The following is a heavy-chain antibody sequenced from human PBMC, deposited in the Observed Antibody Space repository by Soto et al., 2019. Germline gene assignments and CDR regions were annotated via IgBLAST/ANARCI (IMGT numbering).Heavy chain of an antibody. CDR3: AKDSTGSIDS. V-gene: IGHV3-43*01. CDR2: INRDASTT. CDR1: GFTFAHYF. D-gene: IGHD3-9*01. J-gene: IGHJ4*02. Sequence: GGSLRLSCAASGFTFAHYFMHWVRQAPGRGLEWVSLINRDASTTYYADSVKGRFTISRDNSKNSLYLQMNSLRIEDTALYYCAKDSTGSIDSWGQGTLVTVS.